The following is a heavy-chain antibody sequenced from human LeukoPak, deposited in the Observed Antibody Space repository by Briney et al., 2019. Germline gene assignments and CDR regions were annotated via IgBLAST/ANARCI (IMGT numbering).Heavy chain of an antibody. CDR1: GFTFSSYW. CDR3: ARRSSSWYLGWNYYYYYGMDV. J-gene: IGHJ6*02. Sequence: PGGSLRLSCAASGFTFSSYWMSWVRQAPGKGLEWVANIKQDGSEKYYVDSVKGRFTISRDNAKNSLYLQMNSLRAEDTAVYYCARRSSSWYLGWNYYYYYGMDVWGQGTTVTVSS. V-gene: IGHV3-7*01. CDR2: IKQDGSEK. D-gene: IGHD6-13*01.